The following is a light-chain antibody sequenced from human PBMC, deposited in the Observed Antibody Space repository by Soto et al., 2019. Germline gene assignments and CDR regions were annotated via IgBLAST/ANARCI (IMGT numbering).Light chain of an antibody. CDR3: MQGTHSPIT. V-gene: IGKV2-30*02. J-gene: IGKJ5*01. CDR2: KVS. CDR1: QSLVHSDGIAY. Sequence: DVVMTQSPLSLLVTLGKPASISCRSNQSLVHSDGIAYFSWFQKRPGRSPRRLIYKVSNRDSGVPARLSGSGSGTDLAMKISRVEDEDVGVYYCMQGTHSPITFGHGTRLEI.